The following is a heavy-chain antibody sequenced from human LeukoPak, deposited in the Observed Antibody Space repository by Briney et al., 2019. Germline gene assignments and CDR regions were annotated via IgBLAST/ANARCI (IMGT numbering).Heavy chain of an antibody. CDR3: ARECLYYYDSSGYRDYYYYYGMDV. V-gene: IGHV1-69*04. J-gene: IGHJ6*02. CDR1: GGTFSSYA. D-gene: IGHD3-22*01. Sequence: SVKVSCKASGGTFSSYAISWVRQAPGQGLEWMGRIIPILGIANYAQKFQGRVTITADKSTSTAYMELSSLRSEDTAVYYCARECLYYYDSSGYRDYYYYYGMDVWGQGTTVTVSS. CDR2: IIPILGIA.